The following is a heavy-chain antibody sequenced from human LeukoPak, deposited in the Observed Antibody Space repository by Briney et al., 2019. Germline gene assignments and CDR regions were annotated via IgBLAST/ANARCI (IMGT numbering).Heavy chain of an antibody. V-gene: IGHV3-23*01. CDR2: ITSSGRST. D-gene: IGHD1-26*01. Sequence: GGSLRLSCAASGFTFKDYAMTWVRQAPGKGLEWVSSITSSGRSTYYADSVKGHFTISRDNSNNILYLQMSSLRVEDTAIYYCAKESFATTSWGHDYWGQGTLVTVSS. CDR3: AKESFATTSWGHDY. J-gene: IGHJ4*02. CDR1: GFTFKDYA.